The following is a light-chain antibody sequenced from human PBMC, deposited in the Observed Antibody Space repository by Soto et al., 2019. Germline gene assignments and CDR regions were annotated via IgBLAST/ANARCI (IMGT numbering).Light chain of an antibody. Sequence: QSVLTQPASVSGSPGQSITISCTGTSRDVGGYNYVSWYQHHPGKAPKLVIYEVSNRPSGVSNRFSGSKSGNTASLTISGLQAEDETDYYCSSYTSSNTLVFGGGTKLTVL. J-gene: IGLJ2*01. CDR2: EVS. CDR3: SSYTSSNTLV. V-gene: IGLV2-14*01. CDR1: SRDVGGYNY.